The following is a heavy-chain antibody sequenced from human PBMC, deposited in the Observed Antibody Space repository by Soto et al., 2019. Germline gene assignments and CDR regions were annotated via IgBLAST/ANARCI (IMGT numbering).Heavy chain of an antibody. CDR1: GFTFSSYS. Sequence: GGSLRLSCAASGFTFSSYSMNWVRQAPGKGLEWVSSISSSSSYIYYADSVKGRFTISRDNAKNSLYLQMNSLRAEDTAVYYSARGHFEQLTADPGYGMDLWGQGTTVTVSS. CDR2: ISSSSSYI. V-gene: IGHV3-21*01. D-gene: IGHD6-6*01. CDR3: ARGHFEQLTADPGYGMDL. J-gene: IGHJ6*02.